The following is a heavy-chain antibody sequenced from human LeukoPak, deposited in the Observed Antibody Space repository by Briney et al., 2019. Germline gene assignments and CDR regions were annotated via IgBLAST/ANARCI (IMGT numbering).Heavy chain of an antibody. CDR1: GFTFSSYT. J-gene: IGHJ6*03. CDR2: ISYDGSNK. V-gene: IGHV3-30-3*01. CDR3: ARVGRDDAYYYYMDV. Sequence: PGGSLRLSCAASGFTFSSYTMHWVRQAPGKGLEWVAFISYDGSNKYYADSVKGRFTISRDNSKNTLYLQMNSLRAEDTAVYYCARVGRDDAYYYYMDVWGKGTTVTVSS. D-gene: IGHD2-15*01.